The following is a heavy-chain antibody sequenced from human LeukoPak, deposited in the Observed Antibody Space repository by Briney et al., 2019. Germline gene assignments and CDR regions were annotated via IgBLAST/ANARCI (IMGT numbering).Heavy chain of an antibody. CDR2: IYYSGST. Sequence: SETLSLTCTVSGGSTSSYYRSWIRQPPGKGLEWIGYIYYSGSTNYNPSLKSRVTISVDTSKNQFSLKLSSVTAADTAVYYCARVTRDGYNSYYFDYWGQGTLVTVSS. J-gene: IGHJ4*02. CDR3: ARVTRDGYNSYYFDY. CDR1: GGSTSSYY. V-gene: IGHV4-59*13. D-gene: IGHD5-24*01.